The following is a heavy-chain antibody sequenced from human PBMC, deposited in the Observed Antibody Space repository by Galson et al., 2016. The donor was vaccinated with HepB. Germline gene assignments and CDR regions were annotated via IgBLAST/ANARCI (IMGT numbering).Heavy chain of an antibody. CDR1: GFTFNTYA. CDR2: ISGNGIGT. D-gene: IGHD1-7*01. Sequence: SLRLSCAASGFTFNTYAMTWVRQAPGKGLECVATISGNGIGTAYAGSVKGRFTISRDNSKNTVYLQMNSLRAEDTAVYYCAKDHTGSTVGWSDGMDVWGQGTRVTVSS. J-gene: IGHJ6*02. V-gene: IGHV3-23*01. CDR3: AKDHTGSTVGWSDGMDV.